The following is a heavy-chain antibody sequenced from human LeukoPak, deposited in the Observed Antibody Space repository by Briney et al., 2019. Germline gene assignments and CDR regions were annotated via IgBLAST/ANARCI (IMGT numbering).Heavy chain of an antibody. Sequence: GASVKVSCKASGYTFTTYDINWVRPATGQGLEWMGWMNPNSGNGGYAQKFQGRVTITSDSSKSTAYMELSSLSSEDTAVYYCAREGFDFWGQGTLVTVSS. CDR2: MNPNSGNG. CDR3: AREGFDF. J-gene: IGHJ5*01. CDR1: GYTFTTYD. V-gene: IGHV1-8*03.